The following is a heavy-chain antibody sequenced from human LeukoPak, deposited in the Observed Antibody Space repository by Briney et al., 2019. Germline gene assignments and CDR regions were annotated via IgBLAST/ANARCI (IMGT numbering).Heavy chain of an antibody. Sequence: GGSLRLSCAASGFIFSTYGMYWVRQAPGKGLEWVAFIRHDGSIKNYADSVKGRSTISRDNSKKTLYLQMNSLRAEDTAVYYCAKDSLADIDYWGQGTLVTVSS. CDR1: GFIFSTYG. V-gene: IGHV3-30*02. CDR2: IRHDGSIK. CDR3: AKDSLADIDY. J-gene: IGHJ4*02. D-gene: IGHD3-16*01.